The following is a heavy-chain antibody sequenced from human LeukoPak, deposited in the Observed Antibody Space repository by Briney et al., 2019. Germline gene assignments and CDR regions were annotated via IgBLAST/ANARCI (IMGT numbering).Heavy chain of an antibody. CDR3: ARELYPTYYFDY. Sequence: SETLSLTCTVSGGSISSSSYYWGWIRQPPGKGLEWIGNIYYSGSTYYNPSLESRVTMSLDTSKNQFSLKLSSVTAADTAVYYCARELYPTYYFDYWGQGTLVTVSS. V-gene: IGHV4-39*07. J-gene: IGHJ4*02. CDR1: GGSISSSSYY. CDR2: IYYSGST. D-gene: IGHD2-2*01.